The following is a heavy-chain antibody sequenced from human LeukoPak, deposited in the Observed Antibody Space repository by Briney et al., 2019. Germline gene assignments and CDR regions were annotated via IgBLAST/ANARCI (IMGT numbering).Heavy chain of an antibody. Sequence: GSVKVSCMASRYTFTSYGMSWVRQAPGRGLECMGWISAYNGNTHYAQILQGRVTMTTDTSTSTAYMYLKSLRSADTAVYYCARDQRASGLNWFEPWGQGNLVTVSS. J-gene: IGHJ5*02. CDR1: RYTFTSYG. CDR2: ISAYNGNT. CDR3: ARDQRASGLNWFEP. D-gene: IGHD6-13*01. V-gene: IGHV1-18*01.